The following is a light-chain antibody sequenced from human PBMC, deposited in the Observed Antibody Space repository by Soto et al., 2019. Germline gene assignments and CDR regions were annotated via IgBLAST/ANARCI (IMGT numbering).Light chain of an antibody. CDR3: SSYTSSTLEV. V-gene: IGLV2-14*01. Sequence: QSALTQPASVSGSPGQSITISCTGTSSDVGGYNYVSWYQQHPGKAPKLMIYDVSNRPSGVSNRFSGSKSGNTASLTISGLQDEDAADYYCSSYTSSTLEVFGTGTKLTVL. CDR2: DVS. J-gene: IGLJ1*01. CDR1: SSDVGGYNY.